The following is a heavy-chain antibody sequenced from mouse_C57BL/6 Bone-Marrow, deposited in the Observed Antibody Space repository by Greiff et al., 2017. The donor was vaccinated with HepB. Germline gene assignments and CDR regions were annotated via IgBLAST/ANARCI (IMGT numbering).Heavy chain of an antibody. CDR2: IDPETGGT. V-gene: IGHV1-15*01. CDR1: GYTFTDYE. Sequence: QVQLQQSGAELVRPGASVTLSCKASGYTFTDYEMHWVKQTPVHGLEWIGAIDPETGGTAYNQKFKGKAILTADKSSSTAYMELRSLTSEDSAVYYCTRGIYYYGSSYVRYWYFDVWGTGTTVTVSS. D-gene: IGHD1-1*01. J-gene: IGHJ1*03. CDR3: TRGIYYYGSSYVRYWYFDV.